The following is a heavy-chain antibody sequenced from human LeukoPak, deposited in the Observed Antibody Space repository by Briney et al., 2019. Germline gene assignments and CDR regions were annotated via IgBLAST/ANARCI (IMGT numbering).Heavy chain of an antibody. J-gene: IGHJ3*02. Sequence: GASVKVSCKASGYTFTSYGISWVRQAPGQGLEWMGWISAYNGNTNYTQKLQGRVTMTTDTSTSTAYMELRSLRSDDTAVYYCARGRKVLLWFGPDAFDIWGQGTMVTVSS. CDR3: ARGRKVLLWFGPDAFDI. CDR1: GYTFTSYG. CDR2: ISAYNGNT. V-gene: IGHV1-18*01. D-gene: IGHD3-10*01.